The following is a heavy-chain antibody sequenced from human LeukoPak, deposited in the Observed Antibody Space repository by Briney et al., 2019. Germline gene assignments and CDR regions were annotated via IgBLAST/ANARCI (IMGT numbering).Heavy chain of an antibody. J-gene: IGHJ4*02. D-gene: IGHD6-19*01. CDR2: IFTGGST. CDR3: ARVVAGTHFDY. Sequence: GGSLTLSCAASGFTVSSNYMSWVRHAPGKGLEWVSAIFTGGSTYYADSVKGRFTISRDNSKNTLYLQMNTLRADDTAVYYCARVVAGTHFDYWGQGTLVTVSS. CDR1: GFTVSSNY. V-gene: IGHV3-53*01.